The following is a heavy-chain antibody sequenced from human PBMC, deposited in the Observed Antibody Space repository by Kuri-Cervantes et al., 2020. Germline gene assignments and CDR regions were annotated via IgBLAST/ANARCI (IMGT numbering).Heavy chain of an antibody. CDR2: MNPNSGNT. CDR3: ARASCSSGCYYYYYYMDV. CDR1: GGTLKNFV. J-gene: IGHJ6*03. Sequence: ASVKVSCKASGGTLKNFVISWVRQAPGQGLEWMGWMNPNSGNTGYAQKFQGRVTMTRNTSTSTAYMELRSLRSEDTAVYYCARASCSSGCYYYYYYMDVWGKGTTVTVSS. D-gene: IGHD6-19*01. V-gene: IGHV1-8*02.